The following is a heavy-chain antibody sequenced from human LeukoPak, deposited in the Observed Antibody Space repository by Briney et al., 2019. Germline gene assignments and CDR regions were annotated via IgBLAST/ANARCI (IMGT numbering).Heavy chain of an antibody. V-gene: IGHV1-2*02. Sequence: DSVKVSCKASGYTFTDYYIHWVRQAPGQELAWMGWINPNSGGTNYAQKFQGRVIMTRDTSISTAYMELSRLRSDDTAVYYCARGSSSPNNLDYWGQGTLVTVSS. CDR3: ARGSSSPNNLDY. J-gene: IGHJ4*02. D-gene: IGHD2-2*01. CDR1: GYTFTDYY. CDR2: INPNSGGT.